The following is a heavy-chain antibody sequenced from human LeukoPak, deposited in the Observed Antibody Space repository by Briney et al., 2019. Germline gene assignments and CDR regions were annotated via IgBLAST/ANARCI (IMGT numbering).Heavy chain of an antibody. CDR2: ILPANSET. CDR3: ARQYYDILTDPNYFDS. Sequence: GESLKISCKGSGYSFSNYWIGWVRQMPGKGLEWVGIILPANSETRYSPSFQGQVTMSADKSIGTAYLQWSGLKAADTAMYYCARQYYDILTDPNYFDSWGQGTLVTVSS. J-gene: IGHJ4*02. D-gene: IGHD3-9*01. CDR1: GYSFSNYW. V-gene: IGHV5-51*01.